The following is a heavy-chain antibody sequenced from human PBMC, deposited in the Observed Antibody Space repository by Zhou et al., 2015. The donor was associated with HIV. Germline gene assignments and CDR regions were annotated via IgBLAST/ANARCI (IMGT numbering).Heavy chain of an antibody. D-gene: IGHD2-21*02. V-gene: IGHV1-18*01. Sequence: QFHLVQSGAEVKEPGASVKVSCEASGYTFANYPLTWVRQAPGQGLEWMGWITTDNGNTNYAQRLQGRVTMTTDTSTSTAYMELSSLKYEDSAVYFCVREGGSVTGMKPMLDSWGQGTLVTVSS. CDR1: GYTFANYP. J-gene: IGHJ5*01. CDR3: VREGGSVTGMKPMLDS. CDR2: ITTDNGNT.